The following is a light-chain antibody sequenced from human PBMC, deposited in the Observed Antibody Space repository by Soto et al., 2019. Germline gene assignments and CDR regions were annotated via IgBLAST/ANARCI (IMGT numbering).Light chain of an antibody. CDR1: SSNIGSNT. J-gene: IGLJ2*01. V-gene: IGLV1-47*02. Sequence: SVLTQPPSASGTPGQRVTISCSGSSSNIGSNTVHWYQQLPGAAPKLLIYTNSQRPSGVPDRLSASKSGTSASLAISGLRSEDEADYYCAAWDDSLSGVVFGGGTQLTVL. CDR3: AAWDDSLSGVV. CDR2: TNS.